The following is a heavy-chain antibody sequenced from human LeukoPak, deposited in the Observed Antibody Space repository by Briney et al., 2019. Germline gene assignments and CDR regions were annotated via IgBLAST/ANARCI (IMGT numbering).Heavy chain of an antibody. V-gene: IGHV1-3*01. D-gene: IGHD2-21*01. J-gene: IGHJ4*02. Sequence: ASVKVSCKASGYTFTSYAMHWVRQAPGQRLEWMGWINAGNGNTKYSQKFQGRVTITRDTSASTAYMELSSLRSEDTAVYYCARVFVHMGGIFAYGAQEPLVPVPS. CDR1: GYTFTSYA. CDR3: ARVFVHMGGIFAY. CDR2: INAGNGNT.